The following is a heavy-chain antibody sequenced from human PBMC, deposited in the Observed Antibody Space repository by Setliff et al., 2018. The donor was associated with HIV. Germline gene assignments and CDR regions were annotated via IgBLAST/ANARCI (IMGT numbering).Heavy chain of an antibody. V-gene: IGHV4-61*02. CDR3: AREPGSGWYYFDN. CDR1: GGSVNIGAYY. CDR2: MYTTGST. J-gene: IGHJ4*02. Sequence: LSLTCIVSGGSVNIGAYYWSWIRQPAGKGLEWIGRMYTTGSTKYNPSLESRVTMSLDTSKNHLSLELSSVTAADTAVYYCAREPGSGWYYFDNWGQGTLVTVSS. D-gene: IGHD6-19*01.